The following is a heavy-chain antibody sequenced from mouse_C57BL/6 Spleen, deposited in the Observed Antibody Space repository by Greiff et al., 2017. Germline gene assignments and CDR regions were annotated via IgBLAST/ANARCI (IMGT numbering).Heavy chain of an antibody. Sequence: QVQLQQPGAELVKPGASVKMSCKASGYTFTSYWITWVKQRPGQGLEWIGDIYPGSGSTNYNEKFKSKATLTVDTSSSTAYMQLSSLTSEDSAVYYCARREYDDDFGFAYWGQGTLVTVSA. D-gene: IGHD2-4*01. CDR2: IYPGSGST. V-gene: IGHV1-55*01. CDR1: GYTFTSYW. CDR3: ARREYDDDFGFAY. J-gene: IGHJ3*01.